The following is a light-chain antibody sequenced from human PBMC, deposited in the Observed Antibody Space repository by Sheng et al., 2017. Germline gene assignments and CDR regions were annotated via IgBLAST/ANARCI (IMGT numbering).Light chain of an antibody. CDR2: GAY. V-gene: IGKV3-20*01. CDR3: QHYDDSPT. Sequence: EIVLTQSPATLSLSPGERATLSCRASQSVSSNVAWYQQRPGQAPRLLIFGAYNRATGIPDRFRGSGSGTDFTLTIRRLLPEDFAVYYCQHYDDSPTFGGGTKVEI. J-gene: IGKJ4*01. CDR1: QSVSSN.